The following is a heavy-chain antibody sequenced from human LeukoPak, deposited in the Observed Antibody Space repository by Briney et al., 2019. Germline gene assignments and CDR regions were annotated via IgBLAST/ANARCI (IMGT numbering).Heavy chain of an antibody. Sequence: ASVKVSCKASGGTFSSYAISWVRQAPGQGLEWMGGIIPIFGTANYAQKSQGRVTITADESTSTAYMELSSLRSEDTAVYYCARDSRFCSSTSCSSRPFDYWGQGTLVTVSS. J-gene: IGHJ4*02. CDR3: ARDSRFCSSTSCSSRPFDY. CDR2: IIPIFGTA. CDR1: GGTFSSYA. V-gene: IGHV1-69*13. D-gene: IGHD2-2*01.